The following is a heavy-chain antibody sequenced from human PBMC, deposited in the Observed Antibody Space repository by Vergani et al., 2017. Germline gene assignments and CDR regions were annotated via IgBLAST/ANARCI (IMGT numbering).Heavy chain of an antibody. V-gene: IGHV3-21*01. D-gene: IGHD3-9*01. CDR1: GFTFSSYS. J-gene: IGHJ3*02. CDR2: ISSSSSYI. CDR3: ARDPEYYDILTGYGDAFDI. Sequence: EVQLVESGGGLVKPGGSLRLSCAASGFTFSSYSMNWVRQAPGKGLEWVSSISSSSSYIYYVDSVKGRFTISRDNAKNSLYLQMNSLRAEDTAVYYCARDPEYYDILTGYGDAFDIWGQGTMVTVSS.